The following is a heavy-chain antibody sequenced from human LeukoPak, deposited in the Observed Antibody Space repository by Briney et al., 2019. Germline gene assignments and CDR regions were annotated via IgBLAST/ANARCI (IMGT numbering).Heavy chain of an antibody. J-gene: IGHJ2*01. Sequence: GGSLRLSCAASGFTFSDYNMRWIRQAPGKGLEWVSSISRSGSTKYYADSVKGRFTISRDNAKNSLYLQMNSLRAEDTAVYYCARENYYTSGSYSYWYFDLWGRGTLVTVSS. V-gene: IGHV3-11*04. D-gene: IGHD3-10*01. CDR1: GFTFSDYN. CDR2: ISRSGSTK. CDR3: ARENYYTSGSYSYWYFDL.